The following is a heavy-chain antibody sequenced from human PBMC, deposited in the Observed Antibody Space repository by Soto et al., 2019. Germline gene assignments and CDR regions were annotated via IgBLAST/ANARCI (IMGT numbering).Heavy chain of an antibody. Sequence: SLRLSCAASGFTFSSYGMHWVRQAPGKGLEWVAVIWYDGINKYYADSVKGRFTISRDNSKNTLYLQMNSLRAEDTAVYYCARDLIPSYYDFWSGSSGFAYWGQGTLVTVSS. CDR1: GFTFSSYG. J-gene: IGHJ4*02. CDR2: IWYDGINK. V-gene: IGHV3-33*01. D-gene: IGHD3-3*01. CDR3: ARDLIPSYYDFWSGSSGFAY.